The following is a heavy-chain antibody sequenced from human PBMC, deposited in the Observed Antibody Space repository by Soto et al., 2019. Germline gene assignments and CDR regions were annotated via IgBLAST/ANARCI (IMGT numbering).Heavy chain of an antibody. V-gene: IGHV4-34*01. D-gene: IGHD3-3*01. J-gene: IGHJ4*02. CDR2: INHSGST. Sequence: SETLSLTCAVYGGSFSGYYWSWIRQPPGKGLGWIGEINHSGSTNYNPSLKSRVTISVDTSKNQFSLKLSSVTAADTAVYYCARRLRFDFDYWGQGTLVTVSS. CDR1: GGSFSGYY. CDR3: ARRLRFDFDY.